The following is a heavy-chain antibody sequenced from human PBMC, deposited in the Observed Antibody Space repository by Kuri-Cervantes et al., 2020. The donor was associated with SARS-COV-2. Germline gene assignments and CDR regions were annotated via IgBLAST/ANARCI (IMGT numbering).Heavy chain of an antibody. Sequence: ASVKVSCKASGYTFTGYYMHWVRQAPGQGLEWMGIINPSGGSTSYAQKFQGRVTMTRDTSTSTVFMELSSLRSEDTAAYYCARGYWYCSSTSCPTPYYFDYWGQGTLVTVSS. CDR1: GYTFTGYY. CDR3: ARGYWYCSSTSCPTPYYFDY. D-gene: IGHD2-2*01. J-gene: IGHJ4*02. CDR2: INPSGGST. V-gene: IGHV1-46*01.